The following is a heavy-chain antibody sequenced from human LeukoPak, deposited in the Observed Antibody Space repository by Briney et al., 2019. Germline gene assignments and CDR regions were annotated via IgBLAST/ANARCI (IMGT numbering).Heavy chain of an antibody. V-gene: IGHV3-7*01. D-gene: IGHD3-3*01. CDR3: ARVGGIRFLEWYYFDY. Sequence: GGSLRLSCAASGFTFSSYWMSWVRQAPGKGLEWVANIKQDGSEKYYVDSVRGRFTISRDNAKNSLYLQMNSLRAEDTAVYYCARVGGIRFLEWYYFDYWGQGTLVTVSS. J-gene: IGHJ4*02. CDR2: IKQDGSEK. CDR1: GFTFSSYW.